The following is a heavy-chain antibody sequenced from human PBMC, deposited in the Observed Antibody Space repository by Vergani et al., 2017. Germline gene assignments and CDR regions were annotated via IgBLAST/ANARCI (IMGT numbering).Heavy chain of an antibody. Sequence: QVQLQESGPGLVKPSETLSLTCTVSGGSISSSSYYWGWIRQPPGKGLEWIGYIYYSGSTNYNPSLKIRVTISVDTSKNQFSLKLSSVTAADTAVYYCARARGFGEVLRFDPWGQGTLVTVSS. CDR2: IYYSGST. V-gene: IGHV4-61*01. D-gene: IGHD3-10*01. CDR1: GGSISSSSYY. CDR3: ARARGFGEVLRFDP. J-gene: IGHJ5*02.